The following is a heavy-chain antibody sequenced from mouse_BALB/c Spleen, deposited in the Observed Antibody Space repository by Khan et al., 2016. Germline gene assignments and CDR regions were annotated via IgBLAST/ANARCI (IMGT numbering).Heavy chain of an antibody. J-gene: IGHJ3*01. Sequence: QVQLKESGPGLVAPSQSLSITCTVSGFSLTNSGVHWVRQPPGKGLDWVGVIWAGGSTDYNSALMSRLSITKDNSQNQVFLEMNSLQTEDTAKNYGARDDQDYDAWFASWGQGTLVTVSA. CDR3: ARDDQDYDAWFAS. CDR1: GFSLTNSG. D-gene: IGHD2-4*01. V-gene: IGHV2-9*02. CDR2: IWAGGST.